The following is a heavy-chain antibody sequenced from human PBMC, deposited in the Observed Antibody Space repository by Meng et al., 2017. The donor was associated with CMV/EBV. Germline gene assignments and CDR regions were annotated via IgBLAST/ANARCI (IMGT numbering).Heavy chain of an antibody. D-gene: IGHD5-12*01. CDR1: GYTFTSLG. CDR2: ISAYNGNT. Sequence: QVHVVQSGAEGKKPGASVKVSCKAAGYTFTSLGISWVRQAPGQGLEWMGWISAYNGNTNYAQKLQGRVTMTTDTSTSTAYMELRSLRSDDTAVYYCARGGASSGYDLIDYWGQGTLVTVSS. J-gene: IGHJ4*02. V-gene: IGHV1-18*01. CDR3: ARGGASSGYDLIDY.